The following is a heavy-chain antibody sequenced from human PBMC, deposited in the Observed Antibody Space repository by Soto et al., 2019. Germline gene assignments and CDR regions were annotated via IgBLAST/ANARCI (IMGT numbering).Heavy chain of an antibody. CDR1: GGTFSSYA. Sequence: ASVKVSCKASGGTFSSYAISWVRQAPGQGLEWMGGIIPIFGTANYAQKFQGRVTITADESTSTAYMELSSLRSEDTAVYYCARDKEEGIAAAGYFDYWGQGTLVTVSS. V-gene: IGHV1-69*13. CDR3: ARDKEEGIAAAGYFDY. J-gene: IGHJ4*02. CDR2: IIPIFGTA. D-gene: IGHD6-13*01.